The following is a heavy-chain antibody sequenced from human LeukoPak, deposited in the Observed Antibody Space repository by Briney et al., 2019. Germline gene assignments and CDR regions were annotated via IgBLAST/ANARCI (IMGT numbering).Heavy chain of an antibody. Sequence: GASVKVSCKASGYTFTGYYMHWVRQAPGQGLEWMGWINPNSGGTNYAQKFKGRVTMTRDTSISTAYMELSSLRSDDTAVYYCAREMVRGVIIIGYWGQGTLVTVSS. D-gene: IGHD3-10*01. J-gene: IGHJ4*02. CDR2: INPNSGGT. CDR3: AREMVRGVIIIGY. CDR1: GYTFTGYY. V-gene: IGHV1-2*02.